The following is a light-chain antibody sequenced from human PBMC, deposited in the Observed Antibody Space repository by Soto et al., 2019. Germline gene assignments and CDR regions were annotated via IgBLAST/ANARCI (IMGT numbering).Light chain of an antibody. CDR1: SSDVGSYNL. J-gene: IGLJ3*02. CDR3: CSYAGSTTWV. V-gene: IGLV2-23*01. CDR2: EGT. Sequence: QSALTQPASVSGSPGQSITISCTGTSSDVGSYNLVSWYQHHPGKAPKLMIFEGTKRPSGVSTRFSGSRSGHTASLTISGLQAEDEADYYCCSYAGSTTWVFGEGTKLTVL.